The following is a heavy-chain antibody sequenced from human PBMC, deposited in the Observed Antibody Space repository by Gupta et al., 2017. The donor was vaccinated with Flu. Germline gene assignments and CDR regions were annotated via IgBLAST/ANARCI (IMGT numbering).Heavy chain of an antibody. CDR3: AWDGGGWSGYPDY. V-gene: IGHV1-18*01. CDR1: GCTVRRLG. J-gene: IGHJ4*02. D-gene: IGHD3-3*01. CDR2: VSDYRGNP. Sequence: QVQLVQAGAVEKKPGASVKVSCKASGCTVRRLGTSWVVPAHGKGLEWVGGVSDYRGNPNDAQKLQDRLTMSIDTSANSAYMELRSLSSDDTAVYYCAWDGGGWSGYPDYWGQGTLVTVSA.